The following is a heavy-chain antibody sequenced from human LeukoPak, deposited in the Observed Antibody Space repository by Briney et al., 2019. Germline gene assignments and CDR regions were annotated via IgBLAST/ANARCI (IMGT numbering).Heavy chain of an antibody. CDR2: IYYSGST. CDR3: ARHGLRSGTIIRFLEWPIPADVNYYGMDV. V-gene: IGHV4-39*01. Sequence: PSETLSLTCTVSGGSISSYYWGWIRQPPGKGLEWIGSIYYSGSTYYNPSLKSRVTISVDTSKNQFSLKLSSVTAADTAVYYCARHGLRSGTIIRFLEWPIPADVNYYGMDVWGQGTTVTVSS. D-gene: IGHD3-3*01. J-gene: IGHJ6*02. CDR1: GGSISSYY.